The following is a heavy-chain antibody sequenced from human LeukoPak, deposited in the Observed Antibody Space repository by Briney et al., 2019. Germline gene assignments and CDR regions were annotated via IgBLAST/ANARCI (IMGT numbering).Heavy chain of an antibody. CDR2: IKQDGSET. CDR1: DFTFTNNF. V-gene: IGHV3-7*01. Sequence: GGSLRLSCAASDFTFTNNFMRWVRQVPEKGLEWVANIKQDGSETTYADSVRGRFTIFRDNAKDSVYLQMNSLRAEDSATYYCVREGFYFFDFWGQGTLVTVSS. J-gene: IGHJ4*01. CDR3: VREGFYFFDF.